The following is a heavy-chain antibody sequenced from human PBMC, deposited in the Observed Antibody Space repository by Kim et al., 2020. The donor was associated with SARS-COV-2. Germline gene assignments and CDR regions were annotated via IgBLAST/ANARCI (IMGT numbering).Heavy chain of an antibody. CDR3: ARDLLYGGGDYYYYYCMDV. CDR2: ISSSGSTI. Sequence: GGSLRLSCAASGFTFSSYEMNWVRQAPGKGLEWVSYISSSGSTIYYADSVKGRFTISRDNAKNSLYLQMNSLRAEDTAVYYCARDLLYGGGDYYYYYCMDVWGQGTTVTVSS. D-gene: IGHD3-16*02. V-gene: IGHV3-48*03. CDR1: GFTFSSYE. J-gene: IGHJ6*02.